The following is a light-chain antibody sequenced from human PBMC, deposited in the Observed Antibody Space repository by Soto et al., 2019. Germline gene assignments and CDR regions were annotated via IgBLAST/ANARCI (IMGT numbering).Light chain of an antibody. Sequence: DIVSTRSPGSRAVSLSERSTINCNSSQSVLYSFNEKNYLAWYQQKPRQPPKLLIYWASTRESGVPDRFSGSGSGTDFTLTITSLQAEDVAVYYCQQYYSFPLTFGGGTKVDIK. J-gene: IGKJ4*01. CDR2: WAS. V-gene: IGKV4-1*01. CDR3: QQYYSFPLT. CDR1: QSVLYSFNEKNY.